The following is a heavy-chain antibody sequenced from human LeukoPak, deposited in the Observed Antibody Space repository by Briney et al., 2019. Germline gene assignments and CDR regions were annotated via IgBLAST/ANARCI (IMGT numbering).Heavy chain of an antibody. D-gene: IGHD3-22*01. CDR1: GYTFTSYG. V-gene: IGHV1-18*01. J-gene: IGHJ4*02. CDR3: ARGLSYYYDSSGYHHFDY. CDR2: ISAYNGNT. Sequence: GASVKVSCKASGYTFTSYGISWVRQAPGQGLEWMGWISAYNGNTNYARKLQGRVTMTTDTSTSTAYMELRSLRSDDTAVYYCARGLSYYYDSSGYHHFDYWGQGTLVTVSS.